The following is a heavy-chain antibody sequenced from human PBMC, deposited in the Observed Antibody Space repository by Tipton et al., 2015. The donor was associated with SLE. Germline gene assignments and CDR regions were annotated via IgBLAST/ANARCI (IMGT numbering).Heavy chain of an antibody. V-gene: IGHV3-23*01. D-gene: IGHD3/OR15-3a*01. CDR3: AKGGAGGLFFDS. CDR1: GFTFSSYG. J-gene: IGHJ4*02. Sequence: LRLSCAASGFTFSSYGMSWVRQAPGTGLEWVSGISGSGANTYYADSVKGRFTISRDNSKNTLDLQMDSLRAEDTGIYYCAKGGAGGLFFDSWGQGTLVTVSS. CDR2: ISGSGANT.